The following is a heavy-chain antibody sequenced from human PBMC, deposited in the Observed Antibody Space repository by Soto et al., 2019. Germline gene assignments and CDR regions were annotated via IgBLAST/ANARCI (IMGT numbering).Heavy chain of an antibody. J-gene: IGHJ5*02. CDR1: GGSISSYY. D-gene: IGHD1-26*01. CDR2: IYTSGSN. Sequence: SQTLSLTCTVAGGSISSYYWGWIRQPAGKGLEWIGRIYTSGSNNYNPSLKSRVTMSVDTSKNQFSLKLSSVTAADTAVYYCARGPPTYSGSYNWFDPWGQGTLVTVSS. CDR3: ARGPPTYSGSYNWFDP. V-gene: IGHV4-4*07.